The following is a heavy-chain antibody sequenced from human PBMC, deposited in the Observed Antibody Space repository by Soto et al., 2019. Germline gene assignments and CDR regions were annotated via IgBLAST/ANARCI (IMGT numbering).Heavy chain of an antibody. Sequence: ASVKVSCKASGFTFTSYGISWVRQAPGQGLEWMGWISAYNGNTNYAQKLQGRVTMTWDTSTSTVYMELSSLRSEDMAVYYCARVSAGDYVDYWGQGTLVTVSS. CDR2: ISAYNGNT. J-gene: IGHJ4*02. CDR3: ARVSAGDYVDY. CDR1: GFTFTSYG. V-gene: IGHV1-18*03. D-gene: IGHD4-17*01.